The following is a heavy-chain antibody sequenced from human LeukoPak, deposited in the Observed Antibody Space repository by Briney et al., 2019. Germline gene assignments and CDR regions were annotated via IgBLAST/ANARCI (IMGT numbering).Heavy chain of an antibody. Sequence: SETLSLTCTVSGGSISVYYWSWIRQPPGKGLEWIGYVYDSGSTKYNPSLKSRLTISVDTSNDHFSLQLTSVTAADTAVYYCARSSRDSSGYSDLDPWGQGILVTVSS. D-gene: IGHD3-22*01. CDR3: ARSSRDSSGYSDLDP. CDR2: VYDSGST. CDR1: GGSISVYY. V-gene: IGHV4-59*01. J-gene: IGHJ5*02.